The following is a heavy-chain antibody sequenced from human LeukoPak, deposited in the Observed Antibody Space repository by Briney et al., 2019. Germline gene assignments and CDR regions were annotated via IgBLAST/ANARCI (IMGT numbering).Heavy chain of an antibody. CDR3: AKAAYYDSSGYRGIDY. J-gene: IGHJ4*02. Sequence: GGSLRLSCAASGFTFDDYAMHWVRQAPGKGLEWDSGISWNSGSRGYADSVKGRFTISRDNAKNSLYLQMNSLRAEDMALYYCAKAAYYDSSGYRGIDYWGQGTLVTVSS. V-gene: IGHV3-9*03. D-gene: IGHD3-22*01. CDR2: ISWNSGSR. CDR1: GFTFDDYA.